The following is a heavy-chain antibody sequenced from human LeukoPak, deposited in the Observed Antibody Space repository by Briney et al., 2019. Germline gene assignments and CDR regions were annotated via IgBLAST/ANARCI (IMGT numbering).Heavy chain of an antibody. CDR3: ARGPYSYGYYYYYGMDV. D-gene: IGHD5-18*01. CDR2: INHSGST. J-gene: IGHJ6*02. V-gene: IGHV4-34*01. Sequence: SETLSLTCAVSGGSFSGYYWSWIRQPPGKGLEWIGEINHSGSTNYNPSLKSRVTISVDTSKNQFSLKLSSVTAADTAVYYCARGPYSYGYYYYYGMDVWGQGTTVTVSS. CDR1: GGSFSGYY.